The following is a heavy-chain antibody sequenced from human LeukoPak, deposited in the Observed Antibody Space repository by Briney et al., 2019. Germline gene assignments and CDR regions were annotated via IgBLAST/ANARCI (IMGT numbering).Heavy chain of an antibody. CDR2: IKQDGSEK. CDR1: GFTVSSDY. V-gene: IGHV3-7*01. Sequence: PGGSLRLSCAASGFTVSSDYISWVRQAPGKGLEWVANIKQDGSEKHYVDSVKGRFTISRDNAKNSLYLQMSSLRAEDTAVYYCTRVEETATTAAIIRKYSYYYYYMDVWGKGNTVTVSS. J-gene: IGHJ6*03. D-gene: IGHD4-11*01. CDR3: TRVEETATTAAIIRKYSYYYYYMDV.